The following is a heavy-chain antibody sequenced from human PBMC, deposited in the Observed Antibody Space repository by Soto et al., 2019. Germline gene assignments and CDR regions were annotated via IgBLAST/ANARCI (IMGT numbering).Heavy chain of an antibody. Sequence: SETLSLTCTVSGGSISSSSYYWGWIRQPPGKGLEWIGSIYHSGNTYYNPSLKSRVTTSVDTAKNQFSLKLSSVTAADTAVYYCAREPKTTVTTFYYGMDVWGQGTTVTVSS. CDR3: AREPKTTVTTFYYGMDV. V-gene: IGHV4-39*07. J-gene: IGHJ6*02. D-gene: IGHD4-17*01. CDR2: IYHSGNT. CDR1: GGSISSSSYY.